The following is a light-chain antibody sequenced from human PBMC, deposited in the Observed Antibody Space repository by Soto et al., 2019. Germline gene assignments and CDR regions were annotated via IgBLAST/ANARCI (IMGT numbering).Light chain of an antibody. CDR3: CSYAGGPYV. J-gene: IGLJ1*01. Sequence: QSALTQPRSVSGSPGQSVTISCTGTSSDVGGYNYVSWYQQHPGKAPKLIICDVSKRPSGVPDRFSGSKSANTASLTISGLQAEDEADYYCCSYAGGPYVFGTGTKLTVL. V-gene: IGLV2-11*01. CDR1: SSDVGGYNY. CDR2: DVS.